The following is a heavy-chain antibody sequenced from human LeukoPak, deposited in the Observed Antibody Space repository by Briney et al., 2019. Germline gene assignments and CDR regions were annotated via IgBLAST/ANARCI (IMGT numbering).Heavy chain of an antibody. CDR1: GYTFTGYY. V-gene: IGHV1-2*02. CDR2: INPNSAGT. Sequence: ASVKVSCKASGYTFTGYYIHWVRQAPGQGLEWMGWINPNSAGTHYAQKFQGRVTMTRDTSISTAYMELSRLRSDDTAVYYCATGSSGWYFDYWGQGTLVTVSS. D-gene: IGHD6-19*01. CDR3: ATGSSGWYFDY. J-gene: IGHJ4*02.